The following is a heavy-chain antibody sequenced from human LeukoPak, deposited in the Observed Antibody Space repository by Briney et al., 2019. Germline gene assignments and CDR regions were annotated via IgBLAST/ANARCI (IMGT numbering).Heavy chain of an antibody. CDR1: GGSFSGYY. D-gene: IGHD6-13*01. CDR2: INHSGST. CDR3: AKRPAPGNYYFDY. V-gene: IGHV4-34*01. J-gene: IGHJ4*02. Sequence: SETLSLTCAVYGGSFSGYYWSWIRQPPGKGLEWIGEINHSGSTNYNPSLKSRVTISINTSKNQFSLKLSSVTAADTAVYYCAKRPAPGNYYFDYWGQGTLVTVSS.